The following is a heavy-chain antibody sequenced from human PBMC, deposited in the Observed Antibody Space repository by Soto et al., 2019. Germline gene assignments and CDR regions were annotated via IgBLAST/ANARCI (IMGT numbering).Heavy chain of an antibody. CDR3: ASVNDYGDPYLFDP. Sequence: GGSLRLSCAASGFTFSSYSMNWVRQAPGKGLEWVSYISSSSSTIYYADSVKGRFTISRDNAKNSLYLQMNSLRDEDTAVYYCASVNDYGDPYLFDPWGQGTLVTVSS. J-gene: IGHJ5*02. D-gene: IGHD4-17*01. V-gene: IGHV3-48*02. CDR1: GFTFSSYS. CDR2: ISSSSSTI.